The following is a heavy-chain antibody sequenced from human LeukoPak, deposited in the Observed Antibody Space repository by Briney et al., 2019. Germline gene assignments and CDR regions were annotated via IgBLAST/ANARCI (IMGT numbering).Heavy chain of an antibody. Sequence: SETLSLTCTVSGDSISNSLYSWGWIRQPPGKGLEWIGSIYYNVRSFYKMSLKSRVTISVDTSKNQFSLNLSSVTAADTAVYYCARARGYSYGYPDYWGQGTLVTVSS. J-gene: IGHJ4*02. CDR1: GDSISNSLYS. CDR2: IYYNVRS. CDR3: ARARGYSYGYPDY. D-gene: IGHD5-18*01. V-gene: IGHV4-39*07.